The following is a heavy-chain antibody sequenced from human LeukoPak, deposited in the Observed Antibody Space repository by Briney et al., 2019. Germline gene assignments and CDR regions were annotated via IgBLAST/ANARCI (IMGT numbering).Heavy chain of an antibody. CDR2: IYYSGST. CDR3: ARQLPHRPQMGMDAFDI. Sequence: PSETLSLTCTVSGGSISSSSYYWGWIRQPPGKGLEWIGSIYYSGSTYYNPSLKSRVTISVDTSKNQFSLKLSSVTAADTAVYYCARQLPHRPQMGMDAFDIWGQGTMVTVSS. V-gene: IGHV4-39*01. D-gene: IGHD5-24*01. CDR1: GGSISSSSYY. J-gene: IGHJ3*02.